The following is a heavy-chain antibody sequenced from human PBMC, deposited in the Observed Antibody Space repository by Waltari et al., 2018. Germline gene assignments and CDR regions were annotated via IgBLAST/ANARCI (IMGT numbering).Heavy chain of an antibody. CDR2: INPNSGGT. Sequence: QVQLVQSGAEVKKPGASVKVSCKASGYTFTGHYMHWVRQAPGQGLEWMGRINPNSGGTNYAQKFQGRVTMTRDTSISTAYMELSRLRSDDTAVYYCAREEPGWFRELFYFDYWGQGTLVTVSS. CDR3: AREEPGWFRELFYFDY. J-gene: IGHJ4*02. V-gene: IGHV1-2*06. CDR1: GYTFTGHY. D-gene: IGHD3-10*01.